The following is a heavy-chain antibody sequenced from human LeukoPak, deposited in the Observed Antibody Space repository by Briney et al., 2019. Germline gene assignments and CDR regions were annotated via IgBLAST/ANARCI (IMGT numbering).Heavy chain of an antibody. J-gene: IGHJ4*02. V-gene: IGHV4-38-2*02. CDR3: ARMGTYGYIAGYYFDY. CDR2: VHQSGTI. D-gene: IGHD5-18*01. CDR1: GYSIRTGYY. Sequence: SETLSLTCIVSGYSIRTGYYWGWIRQPPGKGLEWIGSVHQSGTIYYNPSLKSRVTISLDTSKNQFSLDLNSVTAADTAIYFCARMGTYGYIAGYYFDYWGQGTLATVSS.